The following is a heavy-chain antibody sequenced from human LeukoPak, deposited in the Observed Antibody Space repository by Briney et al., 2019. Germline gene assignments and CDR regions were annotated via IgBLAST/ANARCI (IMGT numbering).Heavy chain of an antibody. V-gene: IGHV1-8*01. Sequence: ASVKVSCKASGYIFPSYDINWVRQATGQGLEWMGWMNPNSGNTGYAQKFQGRVTMTRNTSISTAYMELSSLRSEDTAVYYCARGRWVTMAAYYFDYWGQGTLVTVSS. CDR3: ARGRWVTMAAYYFDY. D-gene: IGHD3-10*01. CDR2: MNPNSGNT. CDR1: GYIFPSYD. J-gene: IGHJ4*02.